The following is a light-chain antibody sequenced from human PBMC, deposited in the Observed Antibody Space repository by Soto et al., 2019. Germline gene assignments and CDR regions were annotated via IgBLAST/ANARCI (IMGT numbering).Light chain of an antibody. Sequence: ENVLTQSPGTLSLSPGERATLSCRASQTVSGSYVAWYQQKPGQTPRLLIYGASSKATGIPDRFSGSGSGTDFTLTIRRLEPEDFAVYHCQQYGESPLTFGGGAKVDIK. CDR1: QTVSGSY. V-gene: IGKV3-20*01. J-gene: IGKJ4*01. CDR3: QQYGESPLT. CDR2: GAS.